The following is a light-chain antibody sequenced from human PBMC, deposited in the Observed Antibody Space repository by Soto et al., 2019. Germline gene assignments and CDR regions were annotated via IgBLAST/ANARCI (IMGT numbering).Light chain of an antibody. CDR3: QQYGTSPWT. V-gene: IGKV3-11*01. CDR1: QSVSSN. CDR2: DAS. J-gene: IGKJ1*01. Sequence: EIVLTQSPATMSLSPGERATLSCRATQSVSSNLAWYQQKPGQAPRLLIFDASNSATGIPAMLSGSGYGTDFTLIISSQKPEDFTVKYCQQYGTSPWTCGQGTKVEIK.